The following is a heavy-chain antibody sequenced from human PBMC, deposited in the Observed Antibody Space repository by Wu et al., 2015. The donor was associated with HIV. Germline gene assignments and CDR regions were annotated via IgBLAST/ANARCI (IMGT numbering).Heavy chain of an antibody. CDR1: GGTFSSYT. D-gene: IGHD5-12*01. Sequence: QVQLVQSGAEVKKPGSSVKVSCKASGGTFSSYTINWVRQAPGQGLEWMGRIIPIFGAPDYAQNQGRVTITADDSTGTAYMELSSLRSEDAAVYYCAGNTDSVATSLYSLGVWGQGTVVTVSS. CDR2: IIPIFGAP. V-gene: IGHV1-69*13. J-gene: IGHJ6*02. CDR3: AGNTDSVATSLYSLGV.